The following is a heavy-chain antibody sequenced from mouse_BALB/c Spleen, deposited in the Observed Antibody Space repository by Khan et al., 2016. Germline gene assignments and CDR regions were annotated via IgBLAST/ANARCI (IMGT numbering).Heavy chain of an antibody. V-gene: IGHV9-3-1*01. D-gene: IGHD2-10*02. J-gene: IGHJ4*01. CDR1: GYTFTNYG. Sequence: QIQLVQSGPELKKPGETVKISCKASGYTFTNYGMNWVKQAPEKGLKWMGWINTYTGEPTYADDFKGRFAFSLETSASTAYLQINNLKNEDTATXFCARKYGNYDALDYWGQGTSVTVAS. CDR3: ARKYGNYDALDY. CDR2: INTYTGEP.